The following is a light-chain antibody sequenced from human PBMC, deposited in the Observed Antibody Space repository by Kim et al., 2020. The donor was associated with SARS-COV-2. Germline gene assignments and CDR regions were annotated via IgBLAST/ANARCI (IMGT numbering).Light chain of an antibody. J-gene: IGKJ5*01. CDR3: QQYNSYPIT. V-gene: IGKV1-5*03. CDR1: QSFSSW. CDR2: QTS. Sequence: ASVVDRVTLPCRASQSFSSWLAWYQQKPGKAPKLLIYQTSSLQSGVPSRFSGSGSGTEFTLTINSLQPDDFATYYCQQYNSYPITFGQGTRLEIK.